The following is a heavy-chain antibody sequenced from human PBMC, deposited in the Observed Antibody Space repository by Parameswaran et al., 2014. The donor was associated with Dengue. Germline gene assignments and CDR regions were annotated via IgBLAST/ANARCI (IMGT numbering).Heavy chain of an antibody. D-gene: IGHD6-6*01. CDR3: ARDEYL. J-gene: IGHJ3*01. V-gene: IGHV1-3*04. Sequence: WVRQAPGQGLEWMGWINIGNGDTKYSQKLQGRVTITTDTSASTAYMEVSSLRSEGTAVYYCARDEYLWGQGTMVTVSS. CDR2: INIGNGDT.